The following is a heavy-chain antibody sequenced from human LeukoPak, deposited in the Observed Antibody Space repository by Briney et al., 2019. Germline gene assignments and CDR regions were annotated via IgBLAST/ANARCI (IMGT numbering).Heavy chain of an antibody. CDR1: GFTFSSYA. V-gene: IGHV3-23*01. J-gene: IGHJ4*02. CDR3: VKDYSTIAAAAHPLFDY. CDR2: ITVSGDIT. Sequence: PGGFLRLSCAASGFTFSSYAVTWVRQAPGKGLEWVSGITVSGDITFYADSVKGQFTLSRDNSKNTLYLQMHSLRVEDTAVYYCVKDYSTIAAAAHPLFDYWGQGTLVSIFS. D-gene: IGHD6-13*01.